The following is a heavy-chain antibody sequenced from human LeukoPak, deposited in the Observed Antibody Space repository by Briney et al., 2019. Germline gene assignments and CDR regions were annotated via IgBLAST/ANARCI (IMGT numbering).Heavy chain of an antibody. CDR3: ARRARNWGNAFDI. V-gene: IGHV3-7*01. CDR2: INEDGSAK. J-gene: IGHJ3*02. D-gene: IGHD7-27*01. CDR1: GFTFSTYW. Sequence: GGSLRLSCGASGFTFSTYWMSWVRQALGKGLVWVANINEDGSAKYYVDSVKGGFTISRDNAKNSLYLQMNSLRAEDTAVYYSARRARNWGNAFDIWGQGTLVTVSS.